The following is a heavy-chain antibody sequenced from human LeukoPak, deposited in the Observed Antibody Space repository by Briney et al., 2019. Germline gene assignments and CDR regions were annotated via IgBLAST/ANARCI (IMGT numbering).Heavy chain of an antibody. CDR2: ISFSSSTI. D-gene: IGHD6-13*01. V-gene: IGHV3-48*04. CDR1: GFTFSSYS. Sequence: GGSLRLSCAASGFTFSSYSMNWVRQAPGKGLEWVSYISFSSSTIYYADSVKGRFTISRDNAKNSLYLQMNSLRAEDTAVYYCARVQVGYSSSWYFDYWGQGTLVTVSS. CDR3: ARVQVGYSSSWYFDY. J-gene: IGHJ4*02.